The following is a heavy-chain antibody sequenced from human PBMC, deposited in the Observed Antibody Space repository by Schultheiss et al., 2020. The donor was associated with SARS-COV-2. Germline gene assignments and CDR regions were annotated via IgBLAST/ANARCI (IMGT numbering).Heavy chain of an antibody. CDR2: ISSSSSYI. CDR3: VKDRGTLNWFDP. J-gene: IGHJ5*02. D-gene: IGHD3-10*01. V-gene: IGHV3-21*01. Sequence: GGSLRLSCAASGFTFSSYSMNWVRQAPGKGLEWVSSISSSSSYIYYADSVKGRFTISRDNAKNTLYLQMSSLRAEDTAVYYCVKDRGTLNWFDPWGQGTLVTVSS. CDR1: GFTFSSYS.